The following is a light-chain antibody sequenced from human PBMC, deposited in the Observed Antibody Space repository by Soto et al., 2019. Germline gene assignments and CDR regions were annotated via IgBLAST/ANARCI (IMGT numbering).Light chain of an antibody. Sequence: DIQMTQSPSSLSASVGDRVTITCRASQGIGNDLGWFQQKPGRAPKRLIWGASTLQSGVPSRFSGSRSETEFTLTISSLQPEDFATYYCLQHNTYPFTFGPGTKVDIK. CDR3: LQHNTYPFT. CDR1: QGIGND. J-gene: IGKJ3*01. V-gene: IGKV1-17*01. CDR2: GAS.